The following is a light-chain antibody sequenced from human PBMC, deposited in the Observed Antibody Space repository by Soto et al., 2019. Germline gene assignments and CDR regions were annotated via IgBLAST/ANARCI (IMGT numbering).Light chain of an antibody. CDR2: DAS. J-gene: IGKJ1*01. V-gene: IGKV1-5*01. CDR1: QSISSW. CDR3: LQYQNYWT. Sequence: DMQMTQSPSTLSASVGDRVTITCRASQSISSWLAWYQQKPGKAPTLLIYDASSLGSGVPSRFSGSGSGTEFTLTISSLQPEDFGSYYCLQYQNYWTFGQGTKVDIK.